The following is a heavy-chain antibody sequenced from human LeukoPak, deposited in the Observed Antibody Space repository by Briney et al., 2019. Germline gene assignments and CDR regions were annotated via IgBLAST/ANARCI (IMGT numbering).Heavy chain of an antibody. CDR3: ARIPIVVVTSGGY. Sequence: GGSLRLSCAASGFTVSSNYMSWVRQAPGKGLEWLSVIYSDGTTYYADSVKGRFTISRDNSKNTLYLQMNSLRAEDTAVYYCARIPIVVVTSGGYWGQGTLVTVSS. D-gene: IGHD3-22*01. CDR1: GFTVSSNY. V-gene: IGHV3-53*01. CDR2: IYSDGTT. J-gene: IGHJ4*02.